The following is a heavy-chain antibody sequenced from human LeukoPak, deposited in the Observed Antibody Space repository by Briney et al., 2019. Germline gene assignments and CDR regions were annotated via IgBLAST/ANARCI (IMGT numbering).Heavy chain of an antibody. J-gene: IGHJ4*02. D-gene: IGHD2-8*01. CDR3: AKDRYCTNGVCSGSFDY. V-gene: IGHV3-74*01. Sequence: PGGSLRLSCAASGFTFKNYWMHWVRQAPGKGPVWVSRINDDGSSTSYADSVKGRFTISRDDAKNTLYLQMNSLRAEDTAVYYCAKDRYCTNGVCSGSFDYWGQGTLVTVSS. CDR1: GFTFKNYW. CDR2: INDDGSST.